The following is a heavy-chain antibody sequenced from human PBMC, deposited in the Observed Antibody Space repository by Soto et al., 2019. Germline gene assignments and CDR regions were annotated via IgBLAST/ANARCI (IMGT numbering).Heavy chain of an antibody. V-gene: IGHV1-18*01. J-gene: IGHJ4*02. CDR1: GYTFTSYG. Sequence: EASVKVSCKTSGYTFTSYGITWVRRAPGQGLEWMGWISAYNGNTNYAQNFQGRVTMTTDTSTSTAYMELRSLRSDDTAVYYCASWYYGSGSYFDSDYWGQGTLVTVSS. CDR2: ISAYNGNT. CDR3: ASWYYGSGSYFDSDY. D-gene: IGHD3-10*01.